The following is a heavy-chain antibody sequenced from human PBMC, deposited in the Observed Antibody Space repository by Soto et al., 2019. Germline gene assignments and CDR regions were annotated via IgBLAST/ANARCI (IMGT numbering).Heavy chain of an antibody. Sequence: HPGGSLRLSCAASGFTFSSYAMSWVRQAPGKGLEWVSAISGSGGSTYYADSVKGRFTISRDNSKNTLYLQMNSLRAEDTAVYYCAKDHTYYYDSSGYYYDVPAIDYWGQGTLVTVSS. V-gene: IGHV3-23*01. D-gene: IGHD3-22*01. J-gene: IGHJ4*02. CDR2: ISGSGGST. CDR1: GFTFSSYA. CDR3: AKDHTYYYDSSGYYYDVPAIDY.